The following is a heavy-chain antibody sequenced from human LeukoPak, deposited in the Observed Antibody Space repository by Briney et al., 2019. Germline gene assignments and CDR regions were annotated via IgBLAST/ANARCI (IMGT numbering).Heavy chain of an antibody. CDR2: ISGSGGST. CDR1: GFTFSSYA. Sequence: PGGSLRLSCAASGFTFSSYAMSWVRQAPGKGLEWVSAISGSGGSTYYADSVKGRFTISRDNSKNTLYLQMNSLRAEDTAVYYCAKDEYYGSGSYVEWTFSGMDVWGQGTTVTVSS. CDR3: AKDEYYGSGSYVEWTFSGMDV. V-gene: IGHV3-23*01. J-gene: IGHJ6*02. D-gene: IGHD3-10*01.